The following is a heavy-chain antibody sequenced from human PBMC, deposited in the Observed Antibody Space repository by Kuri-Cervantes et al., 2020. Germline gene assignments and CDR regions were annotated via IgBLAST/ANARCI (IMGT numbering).Heavy chain of an antibody. Sequence: GGSLRLSCAASGFTFSSYAMHWVRQAPGKGLEWVAVISYDGSNKYYADSVKGRFTISRDNSKNTLYLQMNSLRAEDTAVYYCARGSGGSGLWVDYWGQGTLVTVSS. J-gene: IGHJ4*02. D-gene: IGHD1-26*01. CDR3: ARGSGGSGLWVDY. CDR2: ISYDGSNK. V-gene: IGHV3-30-3*01. CDR1: GFTFSSYA.